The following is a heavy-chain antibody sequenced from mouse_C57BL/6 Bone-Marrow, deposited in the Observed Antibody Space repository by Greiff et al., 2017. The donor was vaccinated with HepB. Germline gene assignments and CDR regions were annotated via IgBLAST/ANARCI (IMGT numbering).Heavy chain of an antibody. CDR1: GYAFSSSW. CDR3: AVYGNYDY. D-gene: IGHD2-1*01. J-gene: IGHJ2*01. Sequence: VKLMESGPELVKPGASVKISCKASGYAFSSSWMNWVKQRPGKGLEWIGRIYPGDGDTNYNGKFKGKATMTAYKSSSTAYMQLSSLTSEDSAVYFCAVYGNYDYWGQGTTLTVSS. CDR2: IYPGDGDT. V-gene: IGHV1-82*01.